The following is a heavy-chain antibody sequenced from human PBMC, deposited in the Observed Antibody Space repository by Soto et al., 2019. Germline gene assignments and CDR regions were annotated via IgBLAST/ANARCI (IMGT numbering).Heavy chain of an antibody. D-gene: IGHD1-26*01. Sequence: QVQLVQSGAEVKKPGASVTVSCKASGYSFSSYGITWVRQAPGQGLEWMGWISVYNGNTNFAQKFQGRVTMTTDTSTSTAYMELRSLTSDDTAVYYCARDPLWVGTTLWFDPWGQGTLVTVSS. CDR1: GYSFSSYG. V-gene: IGHV1-18*01. J-gene: IGHJ5*02. CDR3: ARDPLWVGTTLWFDP. CDR2: ISVYNGNT.